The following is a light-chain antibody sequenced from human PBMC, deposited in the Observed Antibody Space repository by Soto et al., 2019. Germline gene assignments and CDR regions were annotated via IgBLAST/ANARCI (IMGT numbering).Light chain of an antibody. CDR2: NNN. CDR3: AAWDDSLNGVV. V-gene: IGLV1-44*01. Sequence: QSVLTQPPSASGTPGQRVTISCSGSSSNIGSNSVNWYQQFPGTAPKLLIYNNNQRPSGVPDRFSGSKFVTSVSLAISGLQSEDEADYYCAAWDDSLNGVVFGGGTKLTVL. J-gene: IGLJ3*02. CDR1: SSNIGSNS.